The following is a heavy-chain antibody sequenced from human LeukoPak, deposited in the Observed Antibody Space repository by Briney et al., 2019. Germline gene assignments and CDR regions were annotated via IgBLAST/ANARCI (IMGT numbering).Heavy chain of an antibody. CDR1: GFTFSSYA. V-gene: IGHV3-23*01. D-gene: IGHD3-22*01. J-gene: IGHJ4*02. Sequence: GGSLTLSCAASGFTFSSYAMSWVRQAPGKGLEWVSAISGSGGSTYYADSVKGRFTNSRDNSKNTLYLQMNSLRAEDTAVYYCANGGDSSGYRPYYFDYWGQGTLVTVSS. CDR3: ANGGDSSGYRPYYFDY. CDR2: ISGSGGST.